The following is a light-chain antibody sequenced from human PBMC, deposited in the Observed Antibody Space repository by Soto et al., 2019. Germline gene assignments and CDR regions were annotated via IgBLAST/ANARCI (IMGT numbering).Light chain of an antibody. Sequence: QSVLTQPPSASGTPGQRVTISCSGSSSNIGSKTVNWYQQVPGAAPKLLIFSNNQRHSGVPDRFSGSKSGTSASLAISGLQSEDEADYYCAAWDESLNGRVVFGGGTKLTVL. CDR1: SSNIGSKT. V-gene: IGLV1-44*01. CDR3: AAWDESLNGRVV. J-gene: IGLJ2*01. CDR2: SNN.